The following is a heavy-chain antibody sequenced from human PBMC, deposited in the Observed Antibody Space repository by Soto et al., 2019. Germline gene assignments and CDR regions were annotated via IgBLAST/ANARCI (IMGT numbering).Heavy chain of an antibody. Sequence: QVQLVQSGAEVKKPGSSVKVSCKASGGTFSSYAISWVRQAPGQGLEWMGGFIPNFGTANYAQKFQGRVTITADESTSPACRELCSLRSEVTTVYYWARAVTTFVEGLNDAFDIWGQGTMVTVSS. CDR1: GGTFSSYA. D-gene: IGHD3-16*01. CDR3: ARAVTTFVEGLNDAFDI. CDR2: FIPNFGTA. J-gene: IGHJ3*02. V-gene: IGHV1-69*12.